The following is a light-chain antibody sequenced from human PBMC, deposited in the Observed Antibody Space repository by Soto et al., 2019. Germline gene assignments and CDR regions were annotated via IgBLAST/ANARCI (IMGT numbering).Light chain of an antibody. Sequence: EIVMTQSPATLSVSPGERATLSCRASQSVSSNLAWYQQKPGQAPRLLIYGASTRATGIPATFSGSGSGTEFTLTISSLQSEDFAVYYCQQDNNWPRTVGQGTKVEIK. CDR2: GAS. V-gene: IGKV3-15*01. CDR3: QQDNNWPRT. CDR1: QSVSSN. J-gene: IGKJ1*01.